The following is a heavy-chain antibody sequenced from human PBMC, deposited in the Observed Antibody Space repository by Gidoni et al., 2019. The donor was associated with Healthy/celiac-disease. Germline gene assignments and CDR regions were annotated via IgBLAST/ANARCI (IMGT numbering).Heavy chain of an antibody. Sequence: EVQLVESGGGLVQPGGSLRLSCATSGFTFSIYAMSWVRQAPGKGLELVSVISGSGGSTFYADSVKGRFTISRDNSKNTLYLQMNSLRAEDTAVYYCVKDLVTGYGDYVVTNWFDPWGQGTLVSVSS. CDR2: ISGSGGST. CDR3: VKDLVTGYGDYVVTNWFDP. V-gene: IGHV3-23*04. D-gene: IGHD4-17*01. J-gene: IGHJ5*02. CDR1: GFTFSIYA.